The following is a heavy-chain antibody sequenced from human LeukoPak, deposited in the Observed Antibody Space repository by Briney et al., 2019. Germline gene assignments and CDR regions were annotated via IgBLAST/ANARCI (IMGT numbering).Heavy chain of an antibody. D-gene: IGHD3-3*02. CDR3: AQGALANDY. Sequence: GGSLRLCCAASGFTFSSYGMHWVRQAPGKGLEWVAVISYDGSNKYYADSVKGRFTISRDNSKNTLYLQMNSLRAEDTAVYYCAQGALANDYWGQGTLVTVSS. J-gene: IGHJ4*02. CDR1: GFTFSSYG. V-gene: IGHV3-30*18. CDR2: ISYDGSNK.